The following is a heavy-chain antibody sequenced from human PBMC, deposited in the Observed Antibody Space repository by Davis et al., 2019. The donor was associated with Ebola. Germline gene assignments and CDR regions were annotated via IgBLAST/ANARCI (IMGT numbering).Heavy chain of an antibody. CDR1: GDSVSINSAG. J-gene: IGHJ4*02. CDR3: ARGWLRGYLDY. CDR2: TYFNSKYYS. Sequence: HSQTLSLTRAISGDSVSINSAGWNWIRQSPSRGLEWLGRTYFNSKYYSDYAVSVRGRITINADPSKNQFSLQLNSVTPEDTAVYYCARGWLRGYLDYWGQGTLVTVSS. D-gene: IGHD3-3*01. V-gene: IGHV6-1*01.